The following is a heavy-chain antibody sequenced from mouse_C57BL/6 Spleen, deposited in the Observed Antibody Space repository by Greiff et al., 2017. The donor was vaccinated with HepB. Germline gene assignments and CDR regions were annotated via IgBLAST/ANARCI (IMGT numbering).Heavy chain of an antibody. J-gene: IGHJ2*01. Sequence: VQLQPSGPELVKPGASVKISCKASGYAFSSSWMHWVKQRPGKGLEWIGRIYPGAVDTNYNGKFKRKATLTADTSSSTAYMQLSSLTSEDSAVYGGARGNYFDYWGQGTTLTVSS. CDR3: ARGNYFDY. CDR1: GYAFSSSW. V-gene: IGHV1-82*01. CDR2: IYPGAVDT.